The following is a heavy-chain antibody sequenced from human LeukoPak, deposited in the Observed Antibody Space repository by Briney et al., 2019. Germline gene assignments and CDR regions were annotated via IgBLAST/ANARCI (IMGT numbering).Heavy chain of an antibody. CDR1: GYTFTSYY. Sequence: ASVKVSCKASGYTFTSYYMHWVRQAPGQGLEWMGMINPSGDSTSYAQKFRGRLSMTGDTSTRTVYKELSSLRSEDTAMYYCARVIRTTRALDYWGQGTLVTVSS. CDR3: ARVIRTTRALDY. D-gene: IGHD4-11*01. CDR2: INPSGDST. J-gene: IGHJ4*02. V-gene: IGHV1-46*01.